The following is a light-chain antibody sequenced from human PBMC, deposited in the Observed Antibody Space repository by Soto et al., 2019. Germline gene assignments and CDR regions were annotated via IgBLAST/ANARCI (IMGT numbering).Light chain of an antibody. Sequence: EIAMTQSPATLSVSPEERATLSCMASQSVSSNLAWYQQKPGQAPRLLIYGASTRATGIPARFSASGSATEFTLTISSLQPEDFAVYYCQQYNDWPRTFGQGTKVDIK. J-gene: IGKJ1*01. V-gene: IGKV3-15*01. CDR2: GAS. CDR3: QQYNDWPRT. CDR1: QSVSSN.